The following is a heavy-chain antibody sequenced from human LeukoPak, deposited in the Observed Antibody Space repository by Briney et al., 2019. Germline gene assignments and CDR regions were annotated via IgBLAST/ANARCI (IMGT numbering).Heavy chain of an antibody. CDR3: ARAGRYSSSPVDY. Sequence: GGSLRLSCAASGFTFSQYWMSWVRQAPGKGLEWVSYISGGGTTIYYADSVKGRFTISRDSAKDSLDLQMNSLRAEDTAVYYCARAGRYSSSPVDYWGQGTLVTVSS. CDR2: ISGGGTTI. J-gene: IGHJ4*02. D-gene: IGHD6-6*01. CDR1: GFTFSQYW. V-gene: IGHV3-48*01.